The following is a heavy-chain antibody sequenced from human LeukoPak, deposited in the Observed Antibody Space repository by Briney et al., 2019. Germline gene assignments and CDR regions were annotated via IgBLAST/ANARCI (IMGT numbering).Heavy chain of an antibody. J-gene: IGHJ4*02. CDR2: IRGTGTTT. Sequence: PGGSLRLSCAASGLTFSSYAMNWVRQAPGKGLEWVSTIRGTGTTTYYADSVKGRFTISRDNSKNTLYLEISSLRVEDTAVYYCAKDYISGSYGNHFDHWGQGTLVTVSP. D-gene: IGHD6-19*01. V-gene: IGHV3-23*01. CDR1: GLTFSSYA. CDR3: AKDYISGSYGNHFDH.